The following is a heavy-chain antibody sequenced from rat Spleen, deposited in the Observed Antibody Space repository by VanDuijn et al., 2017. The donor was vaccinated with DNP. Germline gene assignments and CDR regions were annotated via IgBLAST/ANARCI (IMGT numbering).Heavy chain of an antibody. J-gene: IGHJ2*01. Sequence: EVELVESGGGLVQPGRSLKLSCVASGFTFSDYYMAWVRQAPTKGLEWVAYISYDGGSTYNGDSVKGRFTISRDIVKNILYLQMNSLRSEDMATYYCARHVLPLRVWDYWGQGVMVTVSA. D-gene: IGHD1-4*01. CDR3: ARHVLPLRVWDY. CDR1: GFTFSDYY. CDR2: ISYDGGST. V-gene: IGHV5-22*01.